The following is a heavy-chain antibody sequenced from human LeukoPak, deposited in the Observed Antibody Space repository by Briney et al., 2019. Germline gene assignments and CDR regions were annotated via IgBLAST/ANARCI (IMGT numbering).Heavy chain of an antibody. D-gene: IGHD6-13*01. Sequence: PGGSLRLSCAASGFTFSNYWMNWVRQVPGKGLEWAANIKEDGSEKYYVDSVKGRFTISRDNAKNSLYLQMSSLSVEDTAVYYCARQEYSSSWYLVDYWGQGTLVTVSS. J-gene: IGHJ4*02. CDR1: GFTFSNYW. V-gene: IGHV3-7*01. CDR3: ARQEYSSSWYLVDY. CDR2: IKEDGSEK.